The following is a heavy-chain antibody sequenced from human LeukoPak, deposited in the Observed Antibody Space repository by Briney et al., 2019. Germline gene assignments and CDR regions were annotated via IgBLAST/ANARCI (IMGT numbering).Heavy chain of an antibody. Sequence: PGGSLRLSCAASGFTFGSYAMSWVRQAPGKGLDWVSTLGSRSADTDYADSVRGRFAISRDSSKHTLYLLMNSLRADDTATYYCAKTTEATLSYDAFDIWGQGTMVTVSS. J-gene: IGHJ3*02. CDR3: AKTTEATLSYDAFDI. CDR2: LGSRSADT. V-gene: IGHV3-23*01. CDR1: GFTFGSYA. D-gene: IGHD1-1*01.